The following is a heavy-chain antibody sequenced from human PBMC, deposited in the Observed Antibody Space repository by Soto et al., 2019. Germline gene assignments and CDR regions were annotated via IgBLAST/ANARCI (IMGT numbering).Heavy chain of an antibody. V-gene: IGHV3-23*01. CDR1: GFTFDNYG. Sequence: EVQLLESGGGLVQPGGSLRLSCAASGFTFDNYGMSWVRQAPGKGLEWVSFIAYSGGSTVYADSVKGRFTLSRDNSKRPLYLQMNRLRAEDTAVYYCAKDHFVYGSGRSLDYWGQGTLVTVSS. CDR2: IAYSGGST. CDR3: AKDHFVYGSGRSLDY. J-gene: IGHJ4*02. D-gene: IGHD3-10*01.